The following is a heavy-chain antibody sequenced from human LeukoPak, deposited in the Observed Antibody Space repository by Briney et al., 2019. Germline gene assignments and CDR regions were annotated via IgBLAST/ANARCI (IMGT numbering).Heavy chain of an antibody. CDR3: ASGKWLIETSDY. Sequence: GGSLRLSCAASGFAFNFYAMTWVRQAPGKGLQWVSTINASGGNTYYADSVRGRFTISRDNSKDTLYLQLNSLRAEDTAVYYCASGKWLIETSDYWGQGTLVTVSS. CDR1: GFAFNFYA. V-gene: IGHV3-23*01. D-gene: IGHD5-12*01. J-gene: IGHJ4*02. CDR2: INASGGNT.